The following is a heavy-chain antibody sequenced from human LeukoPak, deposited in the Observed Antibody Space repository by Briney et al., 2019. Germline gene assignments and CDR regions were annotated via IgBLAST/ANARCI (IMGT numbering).Heavy chain of an antibody. V-gene: IGHV4-59*12. J-gene: IGHJ4*02. Sequence: SETLSLTCSVSGGSISNYFWSWIRQPPGKGLECIGFIYYSETTNYNPSLKSRVTMSVDTSKNQFSLKLSSVTAADTAVYYCARVRSESYYYYFDYWGQGTLVTVSS. CDR1: GGSISNYF. D-gene: IGHD3-10*01. CDR2: IYYSETT. CDR3: ARVRSESYYYYFDY.